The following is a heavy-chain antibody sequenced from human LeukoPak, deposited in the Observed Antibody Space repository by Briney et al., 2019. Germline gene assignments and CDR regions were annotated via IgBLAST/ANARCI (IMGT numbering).Heavy chain of an antibody. Sequence: GGSLRLSCEASGFTFSAYAMTWVRQAPGKGLEWVSSIGSDNKPHYSESVKGRFAISRDNSKSMLFLQLNSLRAEDTAVYYCARVYCSGGSCYSGYHYGMDVWGQGTTVTVSS. V-gene: IGHV3-23*05. CDR1: GFTFSAYA. J-gene: IGHJ6*02. D-gene: IGHD2-15*01. CDR3: ARVYCSGGSCYSGYHYGMDV. CDR2: IGSDNKP.